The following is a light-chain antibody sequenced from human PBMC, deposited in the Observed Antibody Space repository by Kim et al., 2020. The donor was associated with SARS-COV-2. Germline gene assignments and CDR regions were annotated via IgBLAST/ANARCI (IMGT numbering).Light chain of an antibody. V-gene: IGKV3-11*01. CDR3: LQRWRWPLT. CDR1: QSVVTD. CDR2: DTS. Sequence: SLSPGERAALSCRASQSVVTDLAWYQQKPGQPPRLLIYDTSNRASGIPARFSGSGSGTDFTLTISSLEPEDVAIYYCLQRWRWPLTFGGGTKVDIK. J-gene: IGKJ4*01.